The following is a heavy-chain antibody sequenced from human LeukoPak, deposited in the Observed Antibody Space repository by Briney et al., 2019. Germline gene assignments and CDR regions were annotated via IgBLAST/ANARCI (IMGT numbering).Heavy chain of an antibody. Sequence: SETLSLTCTVSGGSISSGSYYWSWIRQPAGKGLEWIGRIYTRGSTNYNPSLKSRVTISVDTSKNQFSLNLSSVTAADTAVYYCARDLYCSSTSCPSNNWFDPWGQGTLVTASS. CDR2: IYTRGST. V-gene: IGHV4-61*02. J-gene: IGHJ5*02. D-gene: IGHD2-2*01. CDR1: GGSISSGSYY. CDR3: ARDLYCSSTSCPSNNWFDP.